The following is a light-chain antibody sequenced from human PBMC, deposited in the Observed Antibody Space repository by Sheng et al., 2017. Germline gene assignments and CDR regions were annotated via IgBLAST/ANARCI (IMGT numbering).Light chain of an antibody. J-gene: IGKJ3*01. Sequence: DIQMTQSPSSLSASVGDRVTITCQASQDISNYLNWYQQKPGKAPELLIYAASSLQSGVPSRFSGSGSGTDFTLTISSLQPEDFAIYYCQQTHSMFPITFGPGTKVELK. CDR2: AAS. V-gene: IGKV1-39*01. CDR3: QQTHSMFPIT. CDR1: QDISNY.